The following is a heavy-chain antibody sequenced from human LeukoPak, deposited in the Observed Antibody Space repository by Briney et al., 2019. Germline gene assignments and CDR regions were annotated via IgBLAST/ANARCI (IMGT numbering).Heavy chain of an antibody. J-gene: IGHJ4*02. CDR1: GGTFSSYA. Sequence: GASVKVSCKASGGTFSSYAISWVRQAPGQGLEWMGGIIPIFGTANYAQKFQGRVTITADKSTSTAYMELSSLRSEDTAVYCCALMRMVRGGGPLNKSLDYWGQGTLVTVSS. V-gene: IGHV1-69*06. D-gene: IGHD3-10*01. CDR3: ALMRMVRGGGPLNKSLDY. CDR2: IIPIFGTA.